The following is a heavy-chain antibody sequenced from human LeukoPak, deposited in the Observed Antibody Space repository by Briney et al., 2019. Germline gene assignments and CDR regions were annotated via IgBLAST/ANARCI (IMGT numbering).Heavy chain of an antibody. CDR1: GGSISSYY. CDR3: ARQYSDILTGYHRGELYWYFDL. V-gene: IGHV4-59*08. CDR2: IYYSGST. D-gene: IGHD3-9*01. Sequence: PSETLSLTCTVSGGSISSYYWSWIRQPPGKGLEWIGYIYYSGSTNYNPSLKSRVTISVDTSKNQFSLKLSSVTAADTAVYYCARQYSDILTGYHRGELYWYFDLWGRGTLVTVSS. J-gene: IGHJ2*01.